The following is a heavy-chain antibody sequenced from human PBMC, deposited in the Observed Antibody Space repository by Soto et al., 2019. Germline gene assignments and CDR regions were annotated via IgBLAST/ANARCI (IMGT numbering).Heavy chain of an antibody. D-gene: IGHD3-16*01. Sequence: GAAVRRSGAGPGGTVCSSSMKWFRQAPGKGLEWVSYISSSSSTIYYADSVKGRFTLSRDNAKNSLYLQMNSLRDEDTAVYYCAREFGSSFDYWGQGTLVPVSS. J-gene: IGHJ4*02. V-gene: IGHV3-48*02. CDR2: ISSSSSTI. CDR1: GGTVCSSS. CDR3: AREFGSSFDY.